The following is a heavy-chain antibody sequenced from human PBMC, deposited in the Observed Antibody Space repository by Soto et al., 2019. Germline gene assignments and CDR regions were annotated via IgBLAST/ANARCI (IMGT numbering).Heavy chain of an antibody. J-gene: IGHJ6*03. D-gene: IGHD5-12*01. V-gene: IGHV3-7*01. CDR2: IKQDGSEK. Sequence: PGGSLRLSCAASGFTFSSYWMSWVRQAPGKGLEWVANIKQDGSEKYYVDSVRGRFTISRDNAKNSLYLQMNSLRAGDTAVYYCARGDFVEGFYSGYEEALGGYYYYMDVWGKGTTVTVSS. CDR3: ARGDFVEGFYSGYEEALGGYYYYMDV. CDR1: GFTFSSYW.